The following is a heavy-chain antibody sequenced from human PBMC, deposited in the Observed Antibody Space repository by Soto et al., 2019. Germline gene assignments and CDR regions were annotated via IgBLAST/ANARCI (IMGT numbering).Heavy chain of an antibody. CDR2: ISGSGGST. D-gene: IGHD3-16*02. V-gene: IGHV3-23*01. CDR1: GFTFSSYA. Sequence: EVQLLESGGGLVQPGGSLRLSCAASGFTFSSYAMSWVRQAPGKGLEWVSAISGSGGSTYYADSVKGRFTISRDNSKNTLYLQMNRLRAEDTAVYYCAKGFSHYDYVWGSYPFFGYWGQGTLVTVSS. J-gene: IGHJ4*02. CDR3: AKGFSHYDYVWGSYPFFGY.